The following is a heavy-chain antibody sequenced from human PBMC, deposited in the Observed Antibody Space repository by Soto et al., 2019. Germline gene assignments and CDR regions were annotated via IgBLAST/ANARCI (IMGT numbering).Heavy chain of an antibody. V-gene: IGHV4-34*01. Sequence: SETLSLTCAVYGGSFSGYYWSWIRQPPGKGLEWIGEINHSGSTNYNPSLKSRVTISVDTSKNQFSLKLSSVTAADTAVYYCARVSYNWNSGYGMDVWGQGTTDTVSS. CDR1: GGSFSGYY. D-gene: IGHD1-20*01. CDR2: INHSGST. CDR3: ARVSYNWNSGYGMDV. J-gene: IGHJ6*02.